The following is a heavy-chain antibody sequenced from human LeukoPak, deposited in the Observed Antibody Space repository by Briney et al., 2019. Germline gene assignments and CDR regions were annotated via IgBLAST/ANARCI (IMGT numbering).Heavy chain of an antibody. Sequence: SETLSLTCTVSGGSISSSSYYWGWIRQPPGKGLEWIGSIYYSGSTYYNPSLKSRVTISVDTSKNQFSLKLSSVTAADTAVYYCAKSYLVAARAEYFQHWGQGTLVTVSS. V-gene: IGHV4-39*01. CDR3: AKSYLVAARAEYFQH. CDR2: IYYSGST. D-gene: IGHD2-15*01. J-gene: IGHJ1*01. CDR1: GGSISSSSYY.